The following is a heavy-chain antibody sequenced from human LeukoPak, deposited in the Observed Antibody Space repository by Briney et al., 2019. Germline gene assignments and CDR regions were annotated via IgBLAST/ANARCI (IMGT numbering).Heavy chain of an antibody. CDR3: ASRCSTSCADFDY. CDR1: GGSISSGGYS. J-gene: IGHJ4*02. CDR2: IYHSGST. V-gene: IGHV4-30-2*01. Sequence: SQTLSLTCAVSGGSISSGGYSWSWIRQPPGKGLEWIGYIYHSGSTYYNPSLKSRVTISVDTSKNQFSLKLSSVTAADTAVYYCASRCSTSCADFDYWGQGTLVTVSS. D-gene: IGHD2-2*01.